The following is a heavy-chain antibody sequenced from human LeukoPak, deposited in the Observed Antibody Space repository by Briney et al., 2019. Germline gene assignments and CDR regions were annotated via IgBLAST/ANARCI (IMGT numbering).Heavy chain of an antibody. CDR2: IKQDGSEK. Sequence: PGGFLRLSCAASGFTFSSYWMSWVRQAPGKGLEWVANIKQDGSEKYYVDSVKGRFTISRDNAKNSLYLQMNSLRAEDTAVYYCAREFSSGWYEGSFDYWGQGILVTVSS. J-gene: IGHJ4*02. D-gene: IGHD6-19*01. V-gene: IGHV3-7*01. CDR1: GFTFSSYW. CDR3: AREFSSGWYEGSFDY.